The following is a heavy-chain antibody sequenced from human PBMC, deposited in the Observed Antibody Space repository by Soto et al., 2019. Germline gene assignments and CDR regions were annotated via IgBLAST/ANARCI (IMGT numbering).Heavy chain of an antibody. V-gene: IGHV3-23*01. D-gene: IGHD1-26*01. CDR2: ISDSGGRT. J-gene: IGHJ4*02. CDR1: GFMFSNYA. Sequence: EVQLLESGGGLVQPGGSLRLSCAASGFMFSNYAMNWVRQAPGKGLGWVSGISDSGGRTWYADSVKGRFTTSRDNSKNTLYLQMDSLRAEDTAVYYCARDTVGAKFDYWGQGTLVTVSS. CDR3: ARDTVGAKFDY.